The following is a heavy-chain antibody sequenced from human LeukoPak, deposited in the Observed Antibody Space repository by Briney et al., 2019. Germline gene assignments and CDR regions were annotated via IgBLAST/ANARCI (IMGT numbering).Heavy chain of an antibody. Sequence: GASVKLSLNASGYTFTSYGISWVRQAPGQGLEWMGWISAYNGNTNYAQKLQGRVTMTTDTSTSTAYMELRSLRSDDTAVYYCARATYYYDSSGYYHPGYFDYWGQGTLVTVSS. CDR3: ARATYYYDSSGYYHPGYFDY. J-gene: IGHJ4*02. V-gene: IGHV1-18*01. CDR2: ISAYNGNT. CDR1: GYTFTSYG. D-gene: IGHD3-22*01.